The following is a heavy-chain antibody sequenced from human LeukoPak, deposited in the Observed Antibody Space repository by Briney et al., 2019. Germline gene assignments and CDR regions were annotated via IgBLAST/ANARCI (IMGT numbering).Heavy chain of an antibody. CDR2: ISSSGSTI. J-gene: IGHJ6*02. CDR1: GFTFSDYY. CDR3: ARDHLAAAGTDYYGMDV. Sequence: GGSLRLSCAASGFTFSDYYMSWIRQAPGKGLEWVSYISSSGSTIYYVDSVKGRFTISRDNAKNSLYLQMNSLRAEDTAVYYCARDHLAAAGTDYYGMDVWGQGTTVTVSS. D-gene: IGHD6-13*01. V-gene: IGHV3-11*01.